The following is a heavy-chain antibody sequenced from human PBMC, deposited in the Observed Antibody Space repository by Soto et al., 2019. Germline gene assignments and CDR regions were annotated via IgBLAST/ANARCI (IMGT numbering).Heavy chain of an antibody. CDR3: ARDRGYCSGGSCYDAFDI. J-gene: IGHJ3*02. CDR1: GFTFSSYS. V-gene: IGHV3-21*01. Sequence: GESLKISCAASGFTFSSYSMNWVRQAPGKGLEWVSSISSSSSYIYYADSVKGRFTISRDNAKNSLYLQMNSLRAEDTAVYYCARDRGYCSGGSCYDAFDIWGQGTMVTVSS. D-gene: IGHD2-15*01. CDR2: ISSSSSYI.